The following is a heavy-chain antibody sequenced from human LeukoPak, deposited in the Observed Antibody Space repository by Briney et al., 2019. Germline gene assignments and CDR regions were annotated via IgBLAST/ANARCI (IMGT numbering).Heavy chain of an antibody. D-gene: IGHD3-3*01. J-gene: IGHJ4*02. CDR2: ISGSGGST. CDR1: GFTVSSNY. Sequence: GGSLRLSCAASGFTVSSNYMSWVRQAPGKGLEWVSAISGSGGSTYYADSVKGRFTISRDNPKNTLYLQMNSLRAEDTAVYYCAKDGTIFGVVTAGFDYWGQGTLVTVSS. V-gene: IGHV3-23*01. CDR3: AKDGTIFGVVTAGFDY.